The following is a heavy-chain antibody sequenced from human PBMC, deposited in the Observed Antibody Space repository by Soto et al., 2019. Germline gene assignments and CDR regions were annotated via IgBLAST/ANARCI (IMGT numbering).Heavy chain of an antibody. CDR1: GFTFSSYG. D-gene: IGHD1-26*01. J-gene: IGHJ6*02. CDR3: ARDLGGGELRGIYGMDV. V-gene: IGHV3-33*01. Sequence: GRSLRLSCAASGFTFSSYGIHWVRQAPGKGLEWVAVIWYDGSNKYYADSVKGRFTISRDNSKNTLYLQMNSLRAEDTAVYYCARDLGGGELRGIYGMDVWGQGTTVTVSS. CDR2: IWYDGSNK.